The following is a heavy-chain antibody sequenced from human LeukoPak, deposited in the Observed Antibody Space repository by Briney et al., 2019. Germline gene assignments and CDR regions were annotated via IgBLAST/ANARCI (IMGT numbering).Heavy chain of an antibody. CDR1: GFTFNDYA. Sequence: PGGSLRLSCAASGFTFNDYAMSWVRQAPGKGLEWVSAISGSGGSRYYTDSVKGRFTISRDSSKNTLYLQMNSLRAEDTAVYYCAKGHSISLSRSDYWGQGVLVTVSS. D-gene: IGHD2/OR15-2a*01. J-gene: IGHJ4*02. V-gene: IGHV3-23*01. CDR2: ISGSGGSR. CDR3: AKGHSISLSRSDY.